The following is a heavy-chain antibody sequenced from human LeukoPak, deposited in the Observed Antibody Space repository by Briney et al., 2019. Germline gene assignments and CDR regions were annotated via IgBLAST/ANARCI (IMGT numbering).Heavy chain of an antibody. D-gene: IGHD6-19*01. CDR2: IYYSGNT. CDR3: ARHRILCISVWYGC. V-gene: IGHV4-39*01. J-gene: IGHJ4*02. Sequence: SETLSLACSVSAGSLSSSNYYWGWVRQPPGKGLEWIGSIYYSGNTYYTPSLKSRVTISVDTSKNHFSLKLSSVTAADTAVYYCARHRILCISVWYGCWGQGTLVTVSS. CDR1: AGSLSSSNYY.